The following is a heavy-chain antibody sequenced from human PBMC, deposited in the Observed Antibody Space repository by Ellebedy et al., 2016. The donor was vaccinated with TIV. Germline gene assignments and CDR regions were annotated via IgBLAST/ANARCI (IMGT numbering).Heavy chain of an antibody. D-gene: IGHD3-10*01. CDR3: ARHTYASGISYPSYFDY. CDR2: IDPSDSYT. V-gene: IGHV5-10-1*01. Sequence: GESLKISXKGSGYSFTTYWISWLRQMPGKGLEWMGRIDPSDSYTIYSPSFQGHVTFSTDKSISTAYLQWSSLKASDTAMFFCARHTYASGISYPSYFDYWGQGTLVTVSS. CDR1: GYSFTTYW. J-gene: IGHJ4*02.